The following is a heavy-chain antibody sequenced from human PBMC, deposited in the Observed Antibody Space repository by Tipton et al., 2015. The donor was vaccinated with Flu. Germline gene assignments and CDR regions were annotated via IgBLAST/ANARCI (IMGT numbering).Heavy chain of an antibody. V-gene: IGHV3-21*01. D-gene: IGHD3-3*01. CDR2: LTRSSTYI. J-gene: IGHJ6*02. CDR3: ARDRRITTFGGVTSDGGRLDYYYGMDV. Sequence: SLRLSCVASGFPFSTYSMNWVRQAPGKGLEWVSSLTRSSTYIYYADSVKGRFTISRDNAKNSLYLQMNSLRAEDTAIYYCARDRRITTFGGVTSDGGRLDYYYGMDVWGQGTTVTVSS. CDR1: GFPFSTYS.